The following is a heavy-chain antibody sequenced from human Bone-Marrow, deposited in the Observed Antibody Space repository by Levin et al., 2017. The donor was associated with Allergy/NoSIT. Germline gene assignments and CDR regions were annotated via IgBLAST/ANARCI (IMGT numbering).Heavy chain of an antibody. J-gene: IGHJ4*02. Sequence: PSETLSLTCAVSGGSITSFNWWSWVRQPPGKGLEWIGEIFHSGSTNYNPSLKSRVTMSVDKSKNQFSLKLNSVTAADTAVYYCAREKGAGTYQGFDYWGQGTLVTVSS. CDR3: AREKGAGTYQGFDY. D-gene: IGHD1-26*01. CDR2: IFHSGST. CDR1: GGSITSFNW. V-gene: IGHV4-4*02.